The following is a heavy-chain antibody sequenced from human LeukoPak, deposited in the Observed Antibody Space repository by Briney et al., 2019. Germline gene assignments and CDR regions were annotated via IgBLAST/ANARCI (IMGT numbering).Heavy chain of an antibody. CDR3: ASNRWFGEWGPFDY. V-gene: IGHV3-21*01. J-gene: IGHJ4*02. CDR2: ISSSSSYI. D-gene: IGHD3-10*01. CDR1: GFTFSSYS. Sequence: GGSLRLSCAASGFTFSSYSMNWVRQAPGKGLEWVSSISSSSSYIYYADSVKGRFTISRDNAKNSLYLQMNSLRAEDTAVYYCASNRWFGEWGPFDYWGQGTLVTVSS.